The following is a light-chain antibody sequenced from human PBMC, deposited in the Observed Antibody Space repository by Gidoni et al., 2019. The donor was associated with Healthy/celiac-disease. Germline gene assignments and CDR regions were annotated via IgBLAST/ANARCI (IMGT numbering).Light chain of an antibody. V-gene: IGKV4-1*01. CDR1: QSVLYSSNNKNY. J-gene: IGKJ1*01. CDR3: QQYYSNPWT. CDR2: WAS. Sequence: DIVMTQSPDSLAVSLGERATINCKSSQSVLYSSNNKNYLAWYQQKPGQPPKLLIYWASNRESGVPERFSGSGSGTDFTLTISSLQAEDVAVYYCQQYYSNPWTFGQGTKVEIK.